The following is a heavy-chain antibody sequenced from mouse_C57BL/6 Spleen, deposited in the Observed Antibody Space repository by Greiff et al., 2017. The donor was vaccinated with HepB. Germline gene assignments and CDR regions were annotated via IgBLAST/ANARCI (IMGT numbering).Heavy chain of an antibody. CDR2: INYDGSST. CDR3: ARDEDYGSGLYWYFDV. D-gene: IGHD1-1*01. V-gene: IGHV5-16*01. Sequence: EVHLVESEGGLVQPGSSMKLSCTASGFTFSDYYMAWVRQVPEKGLEWVANINYDGSSTYYLDSLKSRFIISRDNAKNILYLQMSSLKSEDTATYYCARDEDYGSGLYWYFDVWGTGTTVTVSS. CDR1: GFTFSDYY. J-gene: IGHJ1*03.